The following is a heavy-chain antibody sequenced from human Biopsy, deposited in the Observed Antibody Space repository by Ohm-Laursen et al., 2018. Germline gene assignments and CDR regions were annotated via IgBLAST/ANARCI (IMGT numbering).Heavy chain of an antibody. J-gene: IGHJ4*02. CDR3: ARMPHFDY. CDR1: GGSTNDYF. CDR2: IYSSGGS. D-gene: IGHD2-2*01. V-gene: IGHV4-4*07. Sequence: SETLSLTYSVSGGSTNDYFWSWIRQPAGETLEWIGRIYSSGGSSYNPSLKSRISMSMDTSNNQFSLTLTSVTAADTAVYYCARMPHFDYWGQGILVTVSS.